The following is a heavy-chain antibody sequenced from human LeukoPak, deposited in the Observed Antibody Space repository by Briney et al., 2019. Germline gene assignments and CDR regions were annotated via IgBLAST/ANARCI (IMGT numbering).Heavy chain of an antibody. Sequence: PSETLSLTSTVSGYSLSSGYYWGWIRQPPGKGLEWIGSIYYSGSTYYNPSLKSRVTISGDTSKNQFSLKLTSVTAADTAVYYCARGVVDGDHLNYWGQGTLVTVSS. CDR1: GYSLSSGYY. V-gene: IGHV4-38-2*02. J-gene: IGHJ4*02. CDR3: ARGVVDGDHLNY. CDR2: IYYSGST. D-gene: IGHD4-17*01.